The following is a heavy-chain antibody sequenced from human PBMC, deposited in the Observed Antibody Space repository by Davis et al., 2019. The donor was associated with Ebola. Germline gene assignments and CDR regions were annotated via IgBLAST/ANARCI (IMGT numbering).Heavy chain of an antibody. CDR3: ARPPCTSCSMDV. V-gene: IGHV1-18*01. CDR2: MNPYSGNT. CDR1: GYTFTSYD. J-gene: IGHJ6*02. Sequence: ASVKVSCKASGYTFTSYDINWVRQATGQGLEWMGWMNPYSGNTNYAQKLQGRVTVTTDTSTSTAYMELRSLRSDDTAVYYCARPPCTSCSMDVWGQGTTVTVSS. D-gene: IGHD2-2*01.